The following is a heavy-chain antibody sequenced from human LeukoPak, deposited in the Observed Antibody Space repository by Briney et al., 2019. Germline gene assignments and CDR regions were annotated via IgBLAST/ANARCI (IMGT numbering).Heavy chain of an antibody. V-gene: IGHV3-30*18. Sequence: GRSLRLSCAASGFTFSSYGMHWVRQAPGKGLEWVAVISYDGSNKYYADSVKGRFTISRDNSKNTLYLQMNSLRAEDTAVYYCAKDLGVTMVRDASYGVDVWGKGTTVTVSS. D-gene: IGHD3-10*01. J-gene: IGHJ6*04. CDR3: AKDLGVTMVRDASYGVDV. CDR1: GFTFSSYG. CDR2: ISYDGSNK.